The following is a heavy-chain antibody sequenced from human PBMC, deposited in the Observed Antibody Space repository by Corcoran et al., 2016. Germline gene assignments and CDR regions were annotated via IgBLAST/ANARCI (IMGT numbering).Heavy chain of an antibody. CDR1: GFTFSSYS. CDR3: ARDHYDYYDSSGYNDY. J-gene: IGHJ4*02. CDR2: ISSSSSTI. D-gene: IGHD3-22*01. Sequence: EVQLVESGGGLVQPGGSLRLSCAASGFTFSSYSMNWVRQAPGKGLEWVSYISSSSSTIYYADSVKGRFTISRDNAKNSLYLQMNSVRAEDTAVYYWARDHYDYYDSSGYNDYWGQGTLVTVSS. V-gene: IGHV3-48*04.